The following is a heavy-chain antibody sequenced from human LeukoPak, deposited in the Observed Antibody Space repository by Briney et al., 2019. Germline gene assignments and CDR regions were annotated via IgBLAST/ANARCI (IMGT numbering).Heavy chain of an antibody. V-gene: IGHV4-34*01. D-gene: IGHD6-13*01. J-gene: IGHJ4*02. CDR2: INHSGST. Sequence: PSETLSLTCAVYGGSFSGYYGSWIRQPPGKGLEWIGEINHSGSTKYNPSLKSRVTISVDTSKNQFSLKVSSVTAADTAVYYCARSLLPIAAAGGYWGQGTLVTVSS. CDR3: ARSLLPIAAAGGY. CDR1: GGSFSGYY.